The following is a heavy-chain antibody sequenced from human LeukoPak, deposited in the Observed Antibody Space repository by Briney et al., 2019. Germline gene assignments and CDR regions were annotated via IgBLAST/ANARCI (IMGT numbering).Heavy chain of an antibody. J-gene: IGHJ4*02. V-gene: IGHV4-59*08. CDR2: IYYSGIT. CDR3: ARLLSGTTLDY. D-gene: IGHD4-17*01. Sequence: SETLSLTCTVSGASISSYYWSWIRQPPGKGLEWIGYIYYSGITNYNPSLKSRVTMSVDTSKNQFSLRLSSVTAADTAVYYCARLLSGTTLDYWGQGTLDTVSS. CDR1: GASISSYY.